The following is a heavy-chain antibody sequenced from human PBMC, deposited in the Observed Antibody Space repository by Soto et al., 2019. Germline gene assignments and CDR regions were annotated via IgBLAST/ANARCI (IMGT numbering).Heavy chain of an antibody. CDR1: GFTFSDYY. CDR2: ISSSGSTI. J-gene: IGHJ3*02. Sequence: PGGSLRLSCAASGFTFSDYYMSWIRQAPGKGLEWVSYISSSGSTIYYADSVKGRFTISRDNAKNSLYLQMNSLRAEDTAVYYCAREHNYFWSSYYTRHDALDIWGQWTIGT. V-gene: IGHV3-11*01. D-gene: IGHD3-3*01. CDR3: AREHNYFWSSYYTRHDALDI.